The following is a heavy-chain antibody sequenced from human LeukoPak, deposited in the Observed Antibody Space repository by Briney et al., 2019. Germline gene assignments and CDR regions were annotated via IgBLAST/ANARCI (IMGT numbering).Heavy chain of an antibody. CDR2: TTGSGRNT. CDR1: GFTFSTYA. CDR3: ARARNLGELGVVVTAPKWFDP. J-gene: IGHJ5*02. Sequence: GGSLRLSCAASGFTFSTYAMSWVRQAPGKGLEWVSATTGSGRNTYYADSVKGRFTISRDNSKNTLYLQMNSLRAEDTAVYYCARARNLGELGVVVTAPKWFDPWGQGTLVTVSS. V-gene: IGHV3-23*01. D-gene: IGHD2-21*02.